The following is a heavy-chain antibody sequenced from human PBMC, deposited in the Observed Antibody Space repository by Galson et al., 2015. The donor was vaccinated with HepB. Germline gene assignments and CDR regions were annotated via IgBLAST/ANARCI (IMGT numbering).Heavy chain of an antibody. CDR3: ARDREMSTRWPDYYLHSGMDV. D-gene: IGHD5-24*01. Sequence: SLRLSCAASGFSFSSYGMHWVRQAPGKGLECVAVIWHNGSYQYYADSVKGRFTISRDNSKDTLFLQMNSLRPEDTAVYYCARDREMSTRWPDYYLHSGMDVWGQGTTVTVSS. CDR1: GFSFSSYG. V-gene: IGHV3-33*01. J-gene: IGHJ6*02. CDR2: IWHNGSYQ.